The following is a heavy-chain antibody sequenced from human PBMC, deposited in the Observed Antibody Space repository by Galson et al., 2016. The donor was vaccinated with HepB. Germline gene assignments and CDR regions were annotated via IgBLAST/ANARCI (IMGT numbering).Heavy chain of an antibody. J-gene: IGHJ4*02. D-gene: IGHD4-17*01. CDR1: GFTFSSYD. CDR3: ARDYGDSNSYFNY. CDR2: IGTAGDT. Sequence: SLRLSCAASGFTFSSYDMHWVRQATGKGLEWVSGIGTAGDTYYPGSVKGRFTISREDAKNSLYLQMNSLRAGDTAVYYCARDYGDSNSYFNYWGQGTLVTVSS. V-gene: IGHV3-13*04.